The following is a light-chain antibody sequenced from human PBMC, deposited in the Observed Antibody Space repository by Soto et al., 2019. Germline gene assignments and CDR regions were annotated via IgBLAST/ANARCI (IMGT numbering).Light chain of an antibody. CDR1: QRVSNN. V-gene: IGKV3-15*01. CDR2: GAS. J-gene: IGKJ4*01. CDR3: QQYNTWSPLT. Sequence: EIVMTQSPATLSVSPGERATLSCRASQRVSNNLAWYQQKPGQAPRLLIFGASTRATGIPARFSGSGSGTEFTLTISSLQSEDFAVYYCQQYNTWSPLTFGGGTKVETK.